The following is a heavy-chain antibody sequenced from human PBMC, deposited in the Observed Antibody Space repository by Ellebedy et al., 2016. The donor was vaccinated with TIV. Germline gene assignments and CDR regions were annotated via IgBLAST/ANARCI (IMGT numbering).Heavy chain of an antibody. CDR1: GYTFTDYH. CDR3: ARSLTGTGPLGY. V-gene: IGHV1-2*02. Sequence: AASVKVSCKASGYTFTDYHLHWVRQAPGQGLEWMGWINPNTGGTNFAQKFQDRVTMTSDTSISTAYMELNGLTSDDTAVYCCARSLTGTGPLGYWGQGTLITVSS. J-gene: IGHJ4*02. CDR2: INPNTGGT. D-gene: IGHD7-27*01.